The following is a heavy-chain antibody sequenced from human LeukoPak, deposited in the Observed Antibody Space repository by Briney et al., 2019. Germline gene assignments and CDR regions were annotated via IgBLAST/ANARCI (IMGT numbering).Heavy chain of an antibody. CDR1: GFTFSSYA. CDR2: ISGNGGST. J-gene: IGHJ6*02. D-gene: IGHD6-19*01. CDR3: AKDRLVRYSYYGMDV. Sequence: GGSLRLSCAASGFTFSSYAMSWVRQAPGKGLEWVSAISGNGGSTYYADSVKGRFTISRYSSKNTLYLQKNSLRAEDTAVYYCAKDRLVRYSYYGMDVWGQGTTVTVSS. V-gene: IGHV3-23*01.